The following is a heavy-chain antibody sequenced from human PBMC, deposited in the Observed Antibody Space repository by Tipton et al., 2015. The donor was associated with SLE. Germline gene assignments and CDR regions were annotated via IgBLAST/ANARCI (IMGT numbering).Heavy chain of an antibody. CDR2: IHSSGST. CDR1: GFSISSGYY. CDR3: ANDYGGSRGYDNCFDP. D-gene: IGHD5-12*01. Sequence: TLSLTCTVSGFSISSGYYWGWIRQPPGKGLEWIAYIHSSGSTNYNPSLKSRVTISADTSKNQFSLKVSSVTAADAAVYYCANDYGGSRGYDNCFDPWGQGILVTVSS. J-gene: IGHJ5*02. V-gene: IGHV4-61*01.